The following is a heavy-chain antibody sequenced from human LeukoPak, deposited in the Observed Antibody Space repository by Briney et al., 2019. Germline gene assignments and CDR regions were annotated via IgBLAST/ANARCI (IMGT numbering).Heavy chain of an antibody. V-gene: IGHV4-4*02. Sequence: SETLSLTCAVSGGFISNINWWSWVRQPPGRGLEWIGEVHQSGVTNYNPSLKSRVTISLDKSNNQFSLKLNSVTAADTAVYYCARYFGYYYGMDVWGQGTTVTV. J-gene: IGHJ6*02. CDR1: GGFISNINW. D-gene: IGHD2/OR15-2a*01. CDR3: ARYFGYYYGMDV. CDR2: VHQSGVT.